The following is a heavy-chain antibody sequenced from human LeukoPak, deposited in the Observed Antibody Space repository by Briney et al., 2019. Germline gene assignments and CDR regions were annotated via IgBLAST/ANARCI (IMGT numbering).Heavy chain of an antibody. Sequence: GRSLRLSCAASGFTFSSFWMSWVRQAPGKGLEWVANIKQDGREKYYVDSVKGRFTISRDNAKSSLYLQMSSLRAEDTAVYYCARDSGSYLEPWGQGTLVTVSS. CDR1: GFTFSSFW. CDR3: ARDSGSYLEP. J-gene: IGHJ5*02. CDR2: IKQDGREK. D-gene: IGHD3-10*01. V-gene: IGHV3-7*01.